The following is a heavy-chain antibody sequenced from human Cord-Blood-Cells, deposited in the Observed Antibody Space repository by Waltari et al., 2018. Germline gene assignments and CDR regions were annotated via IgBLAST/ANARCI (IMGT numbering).Heavy chain of an antibody. CDR3: ARIRRDGYNYYFDY. V-gene: IGHV4-38-2*01. D-gene: IGHD5-12*01. CDR1: GYSIRSGYY. J-gene: IGHJ4*02. CDR2: IYHSGST. Sequence: QVQLQESGPGLVKPSETLSLTCAVSGYSIRSGYYWGWIRQPPGKGLEWIGSIYHSGSTYYNPSLKSRVTISVDTSKNQFSLKLSSVTAADTAVYYCARIRRDGYNYYFDYWGQGTLVTVSS.